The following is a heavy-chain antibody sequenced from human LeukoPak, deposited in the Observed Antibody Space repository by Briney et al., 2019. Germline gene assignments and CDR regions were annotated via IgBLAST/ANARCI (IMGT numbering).Heavy chain of an antibody. Sequence: PGGSLRLSCAASGFTFSSYAMSWVRQAPGKGLEWVSAISGSGGSTYYADSVKGRFTISRDNSKNTLYLQMNSLRAEDTAVYYCAKEFAYSYGYGVYYYYGMDVWGQGTTVTVSS. V-gene: IGHV3-23*01. D-gene: IGHD5-18*01. CDR3: AKEFAYSYGYGVYYYYGMDV. J-gene: IGHJ6*02. CDR1: GFTFSSYA. CDR2: ISGSGGST.